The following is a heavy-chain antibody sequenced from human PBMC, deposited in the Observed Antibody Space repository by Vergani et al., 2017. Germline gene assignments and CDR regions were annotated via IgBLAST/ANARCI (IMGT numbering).Heavy chain of an antibody. J-gene: IGHJ5*02. Sequence: QVQLVESGGGEVQPGRSLRLSCSAAGFPFSDYGVHWVRQAPGKGLEWVSVTWYDGNNKQYADSVKGRFTISRDNSKSTMYLQMNSLRDEDTGVYYCARDWRLLYNRFVPLVQGTLVTVSS. D-gene: IGHD1-14*01. CDR2: TWYDGNNK. V-gene: IGHV3-33*08. CDR1: GFPFSDYG. CDR3: ARDWRLLYNRFVP.